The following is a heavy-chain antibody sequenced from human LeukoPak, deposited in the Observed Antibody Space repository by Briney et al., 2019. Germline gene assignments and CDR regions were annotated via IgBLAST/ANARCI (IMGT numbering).Heavy chain of an antibody. Sequence: GGSLRLSCAASAVTFSSDTKNWVRKAPGKGLEWVSSISSCGSYIYYANSVKGRFTISRDNAKKSLYLQMNSLSAEDTAVYYCAREESSASRYFFAHWGQGTLVTVSS. V-gene: IGHV3-21*01. CDR1: AVTFSSDT. CDR3: AREESSASRYFFAH. D-gene: IGHD6-25*01. J-gene: IGHJ4*02. CDR2: ISSCGSYI.